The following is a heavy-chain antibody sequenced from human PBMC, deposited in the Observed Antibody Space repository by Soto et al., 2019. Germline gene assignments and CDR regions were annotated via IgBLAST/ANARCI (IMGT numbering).Heavy chain of an antibody. J-gene: IGHJ4*02. CDR3: VRSGHSFGGVV. V-gene: IGHV4-59*01. D-gene: IGHD3-16*01. Sequence: PSETLSLTCSVSGASMNNYYGGWVRQPPGKGLEWIGYMYYSGSSNYNSSLKSRVTISVDTSKNQFSLKLSSVTAADTAVYYCVRSGHSFGGVVWGRGTLVTVSS. CDR2: MYYSGSS. CDR1: GASMNNYY.